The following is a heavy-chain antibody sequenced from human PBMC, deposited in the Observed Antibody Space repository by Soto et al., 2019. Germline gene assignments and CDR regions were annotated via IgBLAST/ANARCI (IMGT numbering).Heavy chain of an antibody. CDR2: IYYSGST. V-gene: IGHV4-61*01. CDR3: ASGRYSSSWFENLFDP. Sequence: SETLSLTCTVSGGSVSSGSYYWSWIRQPPGKGLEWIGYIYYSGSTNYNPSLKSRVTISVDTSKNQFSLKLSSVTAADTAVYYCASGRYSSSWFENLFDPWAQRTLVTVSS. CDR1: GGSVSSGSYY. J-gene: IGHJ5*02. D-gene: IGHD6-13*01.